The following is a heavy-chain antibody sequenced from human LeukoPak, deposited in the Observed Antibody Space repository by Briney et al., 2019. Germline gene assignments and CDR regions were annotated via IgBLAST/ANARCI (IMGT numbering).Heavy chain of an antibody. CDR3: ARHLSSGWSDI. CDR2: IYYTGNT. Sequence: SETLSLTCTVSGGSISSYYWSWIRQPPGKELEWIGYIYYTGNTKYNPSLKSRVTISVDTSKNQFSLKLSSVAAADTAVYYCARHLSSGWSDIWGQGTMVTVSS. J-gene: IGHJ3*02. V-gene: IGHV4-59*08. CDR1: GGSISSYY. D-gene: IGHD6-19*01.